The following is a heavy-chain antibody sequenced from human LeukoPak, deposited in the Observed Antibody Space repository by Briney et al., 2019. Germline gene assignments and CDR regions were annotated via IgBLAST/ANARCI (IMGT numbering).Heavy chain of an antibody. CDR2: IYYSGST. CDR1: GGSISSYY. CDR3: AREGCSGDYYVPQGAFDI. V-gene: IGHV4-59*01. D-gene: IGHD1-26*01. Sequence: SETLSLTCTVSGGSISSYYWSWIRQPPGKGLEWIGYIYYSGSTNYNPSLKSRVTISVDTSKNQFSLKLSSVTAADTAVYYCAREGCSGDYYVPQGAFDIWGQGTVVTVSS. J-gene: IGHJ3*02.